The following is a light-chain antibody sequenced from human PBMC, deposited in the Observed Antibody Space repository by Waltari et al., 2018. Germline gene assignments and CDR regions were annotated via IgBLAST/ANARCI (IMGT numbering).Light chain of an antibody. V-gene: IGKV3-20*01. Sequence: EIVLTQSPGTLSLSPVERATLSCRASQSIRSNYLAWYQQKPGQAPRLLIYGASSRTTGIPDRFSGRGSGTDFTLTISRLEPEDFAVYYCQQYGSSRFTFGPGTKVHIK. J-gene: IGKJ3*01. CDR2: GAS. CDR3: QQYGSSRFT. CDR1: QSIRSNY.